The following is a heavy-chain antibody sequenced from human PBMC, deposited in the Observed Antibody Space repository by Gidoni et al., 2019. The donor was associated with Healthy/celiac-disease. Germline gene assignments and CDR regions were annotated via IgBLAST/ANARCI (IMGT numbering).Heavy chain of an antibody. CDR1: GGSFSGYY. CDR3: ARLKYQRVRGIDY. CDR2: INHSGST. D-gene: IGHD2-2*01. J-gene: IGHJ4*02. Sequence: QVQLQQWGAGLLKPSETLSLTCAVYGGSFSGYYWSWIRQPPGKGLEWIGEINHSGSTNYNPSLKSRVTISVDTSKNQFSLKLSSVTAADTAVYYCARLKYQRVRGIDYWGQGTLVTVSS. V-gene: IGHV4-34*01.